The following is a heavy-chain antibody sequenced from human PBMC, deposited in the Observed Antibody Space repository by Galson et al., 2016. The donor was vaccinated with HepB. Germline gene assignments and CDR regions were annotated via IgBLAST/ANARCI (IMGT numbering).Heavy chain of an antibody. D-gene: IGHD3-10*01. J-gene: IGHJ4*02. V-gene: IGHV3-11*01. CDR1: GFTFTKFY. Sequence: SLRLSCATSGFTFTKFYFSWVRQAPGKGLEWISYIGNGPSATFFADSVQGRFSISRDNARNSVSLQMNTLRAEDTAVYYCARTDPSSLLVGVVFFDLWGQGTLVAVSS. CDR3: ARTDPSSLLVGVVFFDL. CDR2: IGNGPSAT.